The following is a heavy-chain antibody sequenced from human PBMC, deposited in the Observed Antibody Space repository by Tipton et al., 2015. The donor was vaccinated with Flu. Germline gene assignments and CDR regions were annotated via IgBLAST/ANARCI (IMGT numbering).Heavy chain of an antibody. D-gene: IGHD3-3*01. CDR2: VHRTGSP. Sequence: TLSLTCSVSGDSMGSQYFWGWIRQPPGKGLEWIGNVHRTGSPYYNSSLRSRVIMTVDGAKNQFSLRLTSVTAADTAVYYCARDREWRNWYFDLWGRGTLVTISS. CDR3: ARDREWRNWYFDL. V-gene: IGHV4-38-2*02. J-gene: IGHJ2*01. CDR1: GDSMGSQYF.